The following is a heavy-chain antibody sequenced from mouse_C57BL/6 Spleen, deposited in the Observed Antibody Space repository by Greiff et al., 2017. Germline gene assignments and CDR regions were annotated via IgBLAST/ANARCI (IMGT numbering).Heavy chain of an antibody. CDR1: GFSLTSYG. V-gene: IGHV2-6*03. J-gene: IGHJ3*01. CDR2: IWSDGST. CDR3: ARPHYYGSSSLAY. Sequence: QVQLKESGPGLVAPSQSLSITCTVSGFSLTSYGVHWVRQPPGKGLEWLVVIWSDGSTTYTSALKSRLSISKNNSKSQVFLKRNSLQTDDTAMYYWARPHYYGSSSLAYWGQGTLVTVSA. D-gene: IGHD1-1*01.